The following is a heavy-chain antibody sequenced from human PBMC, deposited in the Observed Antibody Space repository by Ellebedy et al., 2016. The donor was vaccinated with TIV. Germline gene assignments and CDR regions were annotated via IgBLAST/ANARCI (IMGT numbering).Heavy chain of an antibody. CDR3: ARQTSPLYAVDV. J-gene: IGHJ6*02. CDR1: EYSFTNYW. Sequence: KVSCKGSEYSFTNYWIAWVRQMPGKGLEWMGTIYPSDSDTRYSPSFQGQVTISADKSINTAYLQLNSLKASDTAIYYCARQTSPLYAVDVWGQGTTVTVSS. V-gene: IGHV5-51*01. D-gene: IGHD1-7*01. CDR2: IYPSDSDT.